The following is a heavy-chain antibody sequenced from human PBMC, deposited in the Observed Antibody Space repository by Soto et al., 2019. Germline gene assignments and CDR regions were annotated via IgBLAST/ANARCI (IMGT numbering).Heavy chain of an antibody. J-gene: IGHJ6*03. D-gene: IGHD6-13*01. CDR3: ARGPAAAGTFIDYYYYYMDV. CDR2: INPNSGGT. CDR1: GYTFTGYY. V-gene: IGHV1-2*04. Sequence: QVQLVQSGAEVKKPGASVKVSCKASGYTFTGYYMHWVRQAPGQGLEWMGWINPNSGGTNYAQKFQGWVTMTRDTSISTAYMELSRLRSDDTAVYYCARGPAAAGTFIDYYYYYMDVWGKGTTVTVSS.